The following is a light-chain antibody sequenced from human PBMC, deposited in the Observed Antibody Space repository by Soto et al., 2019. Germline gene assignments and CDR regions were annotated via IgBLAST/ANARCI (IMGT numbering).Light chain of an antibody. V-gene: IGLV2-18*02. CDR2: EVT. J-gene: IGLJ1*01. CDR1: SSDIGSYDR. Sequence: QSVLNKPASVSGAPGQSVTISCTGTSSDIGSYDRVSWYQQPPGTAPRLMIYEVTNRPSGVPDRFSGSKSGNTASLTISGLQPEDETDYYCTSFTTSKTYIFGTGTKVTVL. CDR3: TSFTTSKTYI.